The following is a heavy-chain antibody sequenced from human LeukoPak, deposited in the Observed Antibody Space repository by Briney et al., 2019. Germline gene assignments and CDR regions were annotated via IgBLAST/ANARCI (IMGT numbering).Heavy chain of an antibody. CDR1: GFTFSSYG. J-gene: IGHJ3*02. D-gene: IGHD2-15*01. CDR2: IRYDGSNK. CDR3: AKAPRPYCSGGSCFDAFDI. V-gene: IGHV3-30*02. Sequence: PGGSLRLSCAASGFTFSSYGMYWVRQAPGKGLEWVAFIRYDGSNKYYADSVKGRFTVSRDNSKNTLYLQMNSLRADDTAVYQCAKAPRPYCSGGSCFDAFDIWGQGTMVTVSS.